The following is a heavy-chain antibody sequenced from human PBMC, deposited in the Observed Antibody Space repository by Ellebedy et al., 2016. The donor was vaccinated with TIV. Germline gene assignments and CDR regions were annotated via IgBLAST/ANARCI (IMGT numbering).Heavy chain of an antibody. CDR3: ATGNQWDQLLVY. Sequence: MPSETLSLTCAVYGGSFSGHYWSWIRQPPGKGLEWIGYIYYSGSTYYNPSLKSRVTISLDTSKNQFSLNLSSVTAADTAVYYCATGNQWDQLLVYWGQGTLVTVSS. J-gene: IGHJ4*02. CDR2: IYYSGST. D-gene: IGHD1-26*01. CDR1: GGSFSGHY. V-gene: IGHV4-34*09.